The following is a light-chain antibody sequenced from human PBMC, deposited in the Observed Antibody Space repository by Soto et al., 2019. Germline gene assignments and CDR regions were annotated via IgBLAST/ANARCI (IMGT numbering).Light chain of an antibody. CDR1: QSIRYF. Sequence: DIQMTQSPSSLSASVGDRVTITCRTSQSIRYFLNWYQQKPGTVPKLLISSSSTLESGVPSRFSGGGSGTDFTLTITNLQPEDFATYLCQKNYLSPWTFGPGTRVEIK. CDR2: SSS. CDR3: QKNYLSPWT. J-gene: IGKJ1*01. V-gene: IGKV1-39*01.